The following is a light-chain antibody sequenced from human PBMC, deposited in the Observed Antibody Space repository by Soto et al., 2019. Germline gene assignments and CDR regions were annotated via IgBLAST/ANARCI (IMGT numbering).Light chain of an antibody. CDR3: QQFSSHPLN. V-gene: IGKV3-20*01. Sequence: EIVLTQSPATLSLSPGERATLSCRASQSVSSYLAWYQQKPGQAPRLLIYDASSRATGIPDRFSGGGSGTDFTLTISRLEPEDFAVYYCQQFSSHPLNFGGGTKV. CDR1: QSVSSY. CDR2: DAS. J-gene: IGKJ4*01.